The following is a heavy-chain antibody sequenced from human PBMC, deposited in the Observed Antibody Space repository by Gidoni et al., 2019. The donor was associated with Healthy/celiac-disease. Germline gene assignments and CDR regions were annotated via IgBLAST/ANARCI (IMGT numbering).Heavy chain of an antibody. CDR1: GFTFSSYA. Sequence: QVQLVESGGGVVQPGRSLRLSCAASGFTFSSYAMHWVRQAPGKGLEWVAVISYDGSNKYYADSVKGRFTISRDNSKNTLYLQMNSLRAEDTAVYYCARDGNDFWNPTIDYWGQGTLVTVSS. CDR3: ARDGNDFWNPTIDY. CDR2: ISYDGSNK. D-gene: IGHD3-3*01. J-gene: IGHJ4*02. V-gene: IGHV3-30-3*01.